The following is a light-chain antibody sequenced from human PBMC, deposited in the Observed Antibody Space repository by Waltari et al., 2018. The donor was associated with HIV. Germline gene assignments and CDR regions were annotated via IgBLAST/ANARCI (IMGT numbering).Light chain of an antibody. CDR1: SSDVGGYNY. Sequence: QSALTQPASVSASPGQSNTISCTGTSSDVGGYNYVSWYRQHPGEAPKVIIYEVNRRPSGVSNRFTASKSGNTASLAISGLQPEDEADYFCSSYTSSSTHVFGPGTKVTVL. CDR2: EVN. V-gene: IGLV2-14*03. CDR3: SSYTSSSTHV. J-gene: IGLJ1*01.